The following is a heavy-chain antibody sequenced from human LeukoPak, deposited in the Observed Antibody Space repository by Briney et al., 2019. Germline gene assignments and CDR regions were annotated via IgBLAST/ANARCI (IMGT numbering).Heavy chain of an antibody. Sequence: SETLSLTCTVSGGSISSGGYYWSWIRQPPGKGLEWIGYIYHSGSTYYNPSLKSRVTISVDTSKNQFSLKLSSVTAADTAVYYCVREFRGALFDNWGQGTLVTVSS. J-gene: IGHJ4*02. CDR2: IYHSGST. D-gene: IGHD3-10*01. CDR3: VREFRGALFDN. CDR1: GGSISSGGYY. V-gene: IGHV4-30-2*01.